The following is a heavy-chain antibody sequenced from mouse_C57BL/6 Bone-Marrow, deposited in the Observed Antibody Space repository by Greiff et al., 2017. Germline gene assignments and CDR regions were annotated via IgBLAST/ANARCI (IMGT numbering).Heavy chain of an antibody. CDR2: IDPSDSYT. D-gene: IGHD1-1*01. Sequence: QVQLQQPGAELVKPGASVKLSCKASGYTFTSYWMPWVKQRPGQGLEWIGEIDPSDSYTNYNQKFKGKATLTVDTSSSTAYMQLSSRTSEDSAVDYWARALYYGSTYYAIDYWGQGTSVTVSS. CDR3: ARALYYGSTYYAIDY. J-gene: IGHJ4*01. CDR1: GYTFTSYW. V-gene: IGHV1-50*01.